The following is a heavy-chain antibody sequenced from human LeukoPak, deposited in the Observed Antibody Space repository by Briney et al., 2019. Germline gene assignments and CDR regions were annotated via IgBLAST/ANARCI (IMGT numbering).Heavy chain of an antibody. D-gene: IGHD3-16*02. CDR2: MNPNTGNT. CDR3: ATVHYVWGTYRYNAEGLDP. Sequence: GASVKVSCKASGYTFTNYDLNWVRQATGQGLEWMGWMNPNTGNTAYAQKFQGRVTMTRNTSISTAYMELSSLRSEDTAIYFCATVHYVWGTYRYNAEGLDPWGQGTLVTVSS. V-gene: IGHV1-8*01. CDR1: GYTFTNYD. J-gene: IGHJ5*02.